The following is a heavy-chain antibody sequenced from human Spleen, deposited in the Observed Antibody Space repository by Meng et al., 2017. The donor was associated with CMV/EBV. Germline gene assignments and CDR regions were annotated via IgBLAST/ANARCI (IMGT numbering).Heavy chain of an antibody. D-gene: IGHD5-12*01. Sequence: CAVYGGSYSGYYWSWIRKRPGKGLEWIEEINHSENTNYNPSLKRRVTISVDTSKNQFSLKLSSVTAADTAVYYCARGGLRRNWFNPWGQGTLVTVSS. J-gene: IGHJ5*02. CDR3: ARGGLRRNWFNP. CDR2: INHSENT. CDR1: GGSYSGYY. V-gene: IGHV4-34*01.